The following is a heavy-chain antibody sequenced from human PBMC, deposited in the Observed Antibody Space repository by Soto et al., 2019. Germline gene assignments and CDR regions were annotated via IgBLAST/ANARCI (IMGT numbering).Heavy chain of an antibody. CDR3: GRQRVGAFDI. V-gene: IGHV4-59*08. CDR1: GGSISSYY. J-gene: IGHJ3*02. Sequence: PSETLSLTCTVSGGSISSYYWSWIRQPPGKGLEWIGYIYYSGSTNYNPSLKSRVTISVDTSKNQFSLKLSSVTAADTAVYYCGRQRVGAFDIWGQGTMVTVSS. CDR2: IYYSGST.